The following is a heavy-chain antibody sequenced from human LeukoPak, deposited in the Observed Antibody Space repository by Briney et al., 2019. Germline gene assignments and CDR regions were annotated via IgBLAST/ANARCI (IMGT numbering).Heavy chain of an antibody. CDR2: IYSGGST. Sequence: GGSLRLSCAASGFTVSSNYMSWVRQAPGKGLEWVSVIYSGGSTYYADSVKGRFTISRDNSKNTLYLQMNSLRAEDTAVYYCASMTYYYDSSGKRPGYFDYWGQGTPVTVSS. CDR3: ASMTYYYDSSGKRPGYFDY. D-gene: IGHD3-22*01. CDR1: GFTVSSNY. V-gene: IGHV3-66*01. J-gene: IGHJ4*02.